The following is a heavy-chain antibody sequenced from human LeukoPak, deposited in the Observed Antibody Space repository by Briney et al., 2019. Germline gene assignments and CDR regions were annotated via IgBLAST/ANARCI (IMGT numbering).Heavy chain of an antibody. CDR1: GGTFSSYA. D-gene: IGHD6-19*01. J-gene: IGHJ3*02. CDR3: ARGALIAVAGMAHDAFDI. CDR2: ITPILGIA. V-gene: IGHV1-69*04. Sequence: GASVKVSCKASGGTFSSYAISWVRQAPGQGLEWMGRITPILGIANYAQKFQGRVTITADKSTSTAYMELSSLRSEDTAVYYCARGALIAVAGMAHDAFDIWGQGTMVTVSS.